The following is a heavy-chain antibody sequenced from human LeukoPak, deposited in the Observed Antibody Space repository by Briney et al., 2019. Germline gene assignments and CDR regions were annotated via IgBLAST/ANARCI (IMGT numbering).Heavy chain of an antibody. Sequence: ASVKASCKASGYTFTGYYIHWVRQAPGQGLEWMGWINPDSGDTSYAQKFQGRVTMTRDTSISTAYMELSRLRSDDTAVCYCARESLPRSGSYPYYYYYYMDVWGKGTTVTVSS. CDR3: ARESLPRSGSYPYYYYYYMDV. V-gene: IGHV1-2*02. CDR2: INPDSGDT. CDR1: GYTFTGYY. J-gene: IGHJ6*03. D-gene: IGHD1-26*01.